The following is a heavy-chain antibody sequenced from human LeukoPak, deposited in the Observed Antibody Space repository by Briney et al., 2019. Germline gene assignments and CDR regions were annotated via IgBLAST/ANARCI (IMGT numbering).Heavy chain of an antibody. Sequence: PSETLSLTCTVSGGSISSYYWSWIRQPPGKGLEWIGYIYYSGSTNYNPSLKSRVTISVDTSKNQFSLKLSSVTAADTAVYYCARGGVPSYDFWRAASWFDPWGQGTLVTVSS. CDR3: ARGGVPSYDFWRAASWFDP. J-gene: IGHJ5*02. CDR2: IYYSGST. D-gene: IGHD3-3*01. CDR1: GGSISSYY. V-gene: IGHV4-59*01.